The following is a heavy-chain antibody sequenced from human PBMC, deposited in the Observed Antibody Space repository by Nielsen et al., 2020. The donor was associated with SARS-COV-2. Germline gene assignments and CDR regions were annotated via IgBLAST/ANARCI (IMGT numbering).Heavy chain of an antibody. D-gene: IGHD5-12*01. CDR2: INWNGDSA. J-gene: IGHJ5*01. CDR3: ARFTGGYDS. Sequence: GESLKISCAASGFTFDDYGMSRVRQAPGKGLEWVCGINWNGDSATCADSVKGRFTISRDNAKNSLYLQMNNLRAEDTALYHCARFTGGYDSWGQGSLVTVSS. CDR1: GFTFDDYG. V-gene: IGHV3-20*01.